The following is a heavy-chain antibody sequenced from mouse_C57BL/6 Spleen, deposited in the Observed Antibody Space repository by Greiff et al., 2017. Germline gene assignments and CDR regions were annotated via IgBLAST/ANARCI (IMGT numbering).Heavy chain of an antibody. CDR1: GYSFTGYF. D-gene: IGHD2-5*01. CDR2: INPYNGDT. V-gene: IGHV1-20*01. J-gene: IGHJ1*03. CDR3: ARSYSNYGYFDV. Sequence: VQLKQSGPELVKPGDSVKISCKASGYSFTGYFMNWVMQSHGKSLEWIGRINPYNGDTFYNQKFKGKATLTVDKSSSTAHMELRSLTSEDSAVYYWARSYSNYGYFDVWGTGTTVTVSS.